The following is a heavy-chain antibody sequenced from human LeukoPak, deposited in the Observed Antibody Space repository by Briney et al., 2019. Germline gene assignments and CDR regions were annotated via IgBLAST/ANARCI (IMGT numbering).Heavy chain of an antibody. D-gene: IGHD3-22*01. CDR3: TRVVGKTDSSGYES. CDR1: GFTFGDYA. Sequence: PGGSLRLSCTASGFTFGDYAMSWFRQAPGKGLEWVGFIRSKAYGGTTEYAASVKGRFTISRDDSKSIAYLQMNSLKTEDTAVYYCTRVVGKTDSSGYESWGQGTLVTVSS. CDR2: IRSKAYGGTT. J-gene: IGHJ4*02. V-gene: IGHV3-49*03.